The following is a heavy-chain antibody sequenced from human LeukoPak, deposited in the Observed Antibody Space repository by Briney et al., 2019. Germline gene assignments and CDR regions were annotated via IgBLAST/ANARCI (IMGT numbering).Heavy chain of an antibody. CDR1: GGSISSYY. V-gene: IGHV4-59*01. J-gene: IGHJ3*01. Sequence: SETLSLTCTVSGGSISSYYWSWIRQPPGKGLEWIGYIYYSGSTNYNPSLKSRVTISVDTSKNQFSLKLSSVTAADTAVYYCARDYYGSGTPSDVWGQGTMVTVSS. D-gene: IGHD3-10*01. CDR2: IYYSGST. CDR3: ARDYYGSGTPSDV.